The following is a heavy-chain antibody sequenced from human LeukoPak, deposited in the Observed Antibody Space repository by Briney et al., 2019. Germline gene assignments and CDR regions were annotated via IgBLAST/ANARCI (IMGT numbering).Heavy chain of an antibody. V-gene: IGHV3-49*04. CDR1: GFIFDDYV. CDR3: TRIELMAGRGNGGDLDH. J-gene: IGHJ4*02. Sequence: GGSLRLSCTASGFIFDDYVMSWVRQAPGKGLEWVGFIRGKAYGGTTEYAASVKGRFIISRDDSKSIAYLQMNSLKTEDTAVYYCTRIELMAGRGNGGDLDHWGQGILVTVSS. D-gene: IGHD3-10*01. CDR2: IRGKAYGGTT.